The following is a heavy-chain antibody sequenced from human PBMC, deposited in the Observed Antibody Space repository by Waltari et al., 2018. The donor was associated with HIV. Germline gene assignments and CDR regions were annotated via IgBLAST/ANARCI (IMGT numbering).Heavy chain of an antibody. J-gene: IGHJ3*02. V-gene: IGHV3-33*06. D-gene: IGHD3-16*01. CDR3: VKERGPFNGFDI. CDR1: EFPFSAYG. Sequence: QVYLMESGGGVVQPGGSLKLSCAAPEFPFSAYGMHWVRQAPGKGLEWVAVIWSDGYNKFYADSVRGRFTFSRDNSKYTLSLQMNSLRAEDTALYYCVKERGPFNGFDIWGQGTMVTVSS. CDR2: IWSDGYNK.